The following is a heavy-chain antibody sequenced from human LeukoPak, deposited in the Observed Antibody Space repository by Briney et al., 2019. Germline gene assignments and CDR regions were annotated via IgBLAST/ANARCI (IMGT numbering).Heavy chain of an antibody. Sequence: SETLSLTCAAYGGSFSGYYWSWIRQPPGKGLEWIGEINHSGSTNYNPSLKSRVTISVDTSKNQFSLKLSSVTAADTAVYYCARVNKGGNWEWAFDYWGQGTLVTVSS. CDR2: INHSGST. D-gene: IGHD4-23*01. J-gene: IGHJ4*02. CDR1: GGSFSGYY. V-gene: IGHV4-34*01. CDR3: ARVNKGGNWEWAFDY.